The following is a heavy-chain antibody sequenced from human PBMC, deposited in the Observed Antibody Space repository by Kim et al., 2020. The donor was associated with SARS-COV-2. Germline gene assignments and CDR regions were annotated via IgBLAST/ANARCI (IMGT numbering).Heavy chain of an antibody. V-gene: IGHV1-2*05. Sequence: ASVKVSCKTSGYTFTTRYLHWVRQAPGQGLEWMGRINPSSGGTNYAQKFQDRVTMTRDTSVSTAYMELSRLTSDDTVVYYCARGNTETIDYWGQGTLVTVSS. CDR1: GYTFTTRY. CDR3: ARGNTETIDY. J-gene: IGHJ4*02. CDR2: INPSSGGT.